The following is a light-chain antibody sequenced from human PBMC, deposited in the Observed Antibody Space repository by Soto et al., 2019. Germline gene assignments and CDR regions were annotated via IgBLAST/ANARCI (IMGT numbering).Light chain of an antibody. CDR1: SSDVGGYNY. J-gene: IGLJ1*01. CDR3: SSYTSSSTCV. Sequence: QSVLTQPASVSGSPGQSITISRTGTSSDVGGYNYVSWYQQHPGKAPKLMIYEVSHRPSGVSNRFSGSKSDNTASLTISGLQAEDEADYSCSSYTSSSTCVFGPGTTLTVL. CDR2: EVS. V-gene: IGLV2-14*01.